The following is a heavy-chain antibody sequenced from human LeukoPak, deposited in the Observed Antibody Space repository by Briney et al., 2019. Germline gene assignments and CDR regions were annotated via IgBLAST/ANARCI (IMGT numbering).Heavy chain of an antibody. CDR3: ARGRADIEVVPAATRLYYYYGMDV. CDR1: GGSFSGYY. D-gene: IGHD2-2*01. CDR2: INHSGST. Sequence: SETLSLTCAVYGGSFSGYYWSWIRQPPGKGLEWIGEINHSGSTNYNPSLKSRVTISVDTSKNQFSLKLSSGTAADTAVYYCARGRADIEVVPAATRLYYYYGMDVWGQGTTVTVSS. J-gene: IGHJ6*02. V-gene: IGHV4-34*01.